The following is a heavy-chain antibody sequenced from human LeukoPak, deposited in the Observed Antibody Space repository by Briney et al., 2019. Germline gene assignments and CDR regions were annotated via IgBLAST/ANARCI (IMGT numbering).Heavy chain of an antibody. CDR3: ARGNKKNIAAAGHYWFDP. Sequence: ASVKVSCKASGYTFTSYDINWVRQATGQGLEWMGWMNPNSGNTGYAQKFQGRVTMTRNTSISTAYMELSSLRSEDTAVYYCARGNKKNIAAAGHYWFDPWGQGTLVTVSS. CDR2: MNPNSGNT. V-gene: IGHV1-8*01. D-gene: IGHD6-13*01. J-gene: IGHJ5*02. CDR1: GYTFTSYD.